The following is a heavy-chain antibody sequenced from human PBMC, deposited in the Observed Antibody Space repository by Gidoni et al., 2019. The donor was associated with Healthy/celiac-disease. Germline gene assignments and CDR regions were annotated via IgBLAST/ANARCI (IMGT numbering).Heavy chain of an antibody. CDR2: INHSGST. V-gene: IGHV4-34*01. CDR3: ARGQSLYGSGSYFRRAAFDY. J-gene: IGHJ4*02. Sequence: QVQLQQWGAGLLKPSETLSRTCAVYGGSLSVYYWSWTRQPPGKGLEWIGEINHSGSTNYNPSLKSRVTISVDTSKNQFSLKLSYVAAADTAVYYCARGQSLYGSGSYFRRAAFDYWGQGTLVTVSS. D-gene: IGHD3-10*01. CDR1: GGSLSVYY.